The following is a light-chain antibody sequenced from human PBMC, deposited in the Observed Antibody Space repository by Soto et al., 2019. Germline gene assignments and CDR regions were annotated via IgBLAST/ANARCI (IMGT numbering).Light chain of an antibody. CDR1: QSVGTQ. V-gene: IGKV3-15*01. J-gene: IGKJ4*01. Sequence: EIVMTQSPATLSVSPGERATLSCRASQSVGTQLAWYQLKPGQTPRLLIFGASTRATGIPARFSGSGSGSECTLTISSLQSEDFAVYSCQQYSVWPLVTFGGGTKVEIK. CDR2: GAS. CDR3: QQYSVWPLVT.